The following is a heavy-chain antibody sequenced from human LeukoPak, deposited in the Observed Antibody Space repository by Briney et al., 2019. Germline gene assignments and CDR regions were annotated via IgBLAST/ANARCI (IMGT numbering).Heavy chain of an antibody. CDR1: GGSVSSGRYY. CDR3: ARAVSSVVVIQF. V-gene: IGHV4-61*01. D-gene: IGHD3-22*01. Sequence: PSETLSLTCTVSGGSVSSGRYYWSWIRQPPGKGLEWIGYISYSGSTNYNHSLKSRVTISVDTSKNQFSLKLSSVTAADTAVYYCARAVSSVVVIQFWGQGTLVTVSS. CDR2: ISYSGST. J-gene: IGHJ4*02.